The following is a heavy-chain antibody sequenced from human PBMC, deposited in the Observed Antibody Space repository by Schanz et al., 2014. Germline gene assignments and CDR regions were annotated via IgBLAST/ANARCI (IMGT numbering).Heavy chain of an antibody. J-gene: IGHJ5*02. V-gene: IGHV4-4*07. CDR1: GASVSSFY. CDR3: ARTLVNGSRKWFVP. D-gene: IGHD3-10*01. CDR2: VYATGRT. Sequence: QVQLQESGPGLVKPSETLSLTCAVSGASVSSFYWSWIRQPAGKGLEWIGHVYATGRTKYNPSLKSRVTMSVDTSQKQLSLKLTSVTAADTAVYYCARTLVNGSRKWFVPWGPGTQVTVSS.